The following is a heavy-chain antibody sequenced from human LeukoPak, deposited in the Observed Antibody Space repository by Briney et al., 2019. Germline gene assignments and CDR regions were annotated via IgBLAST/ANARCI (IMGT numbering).Heavy chain of an antibody. Sequence: GRSLRLSCAASGFTFSSYGMPWVRQAPGKGLEWVAVISYDGSNKYYADSVKGRFTISRDNSKNTLYLQMNSLRAEDTAVYYCAKNPRGKGIAVAYFDYWGQGTLVTVSS. CDR1: GFTFSSYG. V-gene: IGHV3-30*18. J-gene: IGHJ4*02. D-gene: IGHD6-19*01. CDR3: AKNPRGKGIAVAYFDY. CDR2: ISYDGSNK.